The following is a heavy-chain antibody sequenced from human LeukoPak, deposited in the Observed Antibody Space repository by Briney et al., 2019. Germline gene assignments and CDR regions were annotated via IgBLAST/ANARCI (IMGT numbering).Heavy chain of an antibody. CDR3: ASGIAVAGTLDY. V-gene: IGHV4-30-4*01. D-gene: IGHD6-19*01. J-gene: IGHJ4*02. Sequence: SQTLSLTCTVSGGSISSGDYYWSWIRQPPGKGLEWIGYIYYSGSTYYNPSLKSRVTISVDTSKNQFPLKLSSVTAADTAVYYCASGIAVAGTLDYWGQGTLVTVSS. CDR1: GGSISSGDYY. CDR2: IYYSGST.